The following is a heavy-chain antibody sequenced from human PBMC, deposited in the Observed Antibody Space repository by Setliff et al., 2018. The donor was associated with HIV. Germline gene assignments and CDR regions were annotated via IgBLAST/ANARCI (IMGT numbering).Heavy chain of an antibody. D-gene: IGHD6-13*01. Sequence: ASVNVSCKPSGGTLSNYVITWVQQAPGQGLEWMGMGIPMYNIPAYAQKFQGRVTFNADESTSTAYMEMSSLSSEDTAVYSCARDQTGVAAAAFGGGSAWSDEGFDIWGQGTMVTVSS. CDR2: GIPMYNIP. J-gene: IGHJ3*02. CDR3: ARDQTGVAAAAFGGGSAWSDEGFDI. V-gene: IGHV1-69*13. CDR1: GGTLSNYV.